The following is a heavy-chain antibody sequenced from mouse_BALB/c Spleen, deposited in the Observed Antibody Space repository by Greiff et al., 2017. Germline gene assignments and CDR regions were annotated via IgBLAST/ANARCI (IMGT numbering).Heavy chain of an antibody. V-gene: IGHV5-15*02. D-gene: IGHD4-1*01. CDR3: ARGTGYYAMDY. J-gene: IGHJ4*01. CDR1: GFTFSDYG. Sequence: EVKLMESGGGLVQPGGSRKLSCAASGFTFSDYGMAWVRQAPGKGLEWVAFISNLAYSIYYADTVTGRFTISRENAKNTLYLEMSSLRSEDTAMYYCARGTGYYAMDYWGQGTSVTVSS. CDR2: ISNLAYSI.